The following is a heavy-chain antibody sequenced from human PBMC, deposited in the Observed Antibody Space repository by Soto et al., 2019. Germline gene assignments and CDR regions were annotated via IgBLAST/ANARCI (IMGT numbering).Heavy chain of an antibody. D-gene: IGHD4-17*01. CDR1: GDSVSSNSAA. CDR2: TYYRSKWYN. Sequence: PSQTLSLTCAISGDSVSSNSAAWNWIRQSPSRGLEWLGRTYYRSKWYNDYAVSVKSRITINPDTSKNQFSLQLNSVTPEDTAVYYCARDLNGDHRGVPQYYFDDWGQGTLVTVAS. J-gene: IGHJ4*02. V-gene: IGHV6-1*01. CDR3: ARDLNGDHRGVPQYYFDD.